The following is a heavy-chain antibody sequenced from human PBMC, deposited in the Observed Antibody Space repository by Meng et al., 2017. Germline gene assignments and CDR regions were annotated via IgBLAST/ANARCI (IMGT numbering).Heavy chain of an antibody. CDR2: ISGSGGST. D-gene: IGHD3-10*01. J-gene: IGHJ3*02. CDR3: AKFGITMVRFPHDAFDI. CDR1: GFTFSSYA. V-gene: IGHV3-23*01. Sequence: GGSLRLSCAASGFTFSSYAMSWVRQAPGKGLEWVSAISGSGGSTYYADSVKGRFTISRGNSKNTLYLQMNSLRAEDTAVYYCAKFGITMVRFPHDAFDIWGQGTMVTVSS.